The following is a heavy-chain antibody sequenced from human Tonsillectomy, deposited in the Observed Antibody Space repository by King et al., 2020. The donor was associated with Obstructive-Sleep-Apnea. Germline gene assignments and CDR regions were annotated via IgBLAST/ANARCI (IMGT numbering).Heavy chain of an antibody. J-gene: IGHJ6*02. V-gene: IGHV4-59*08. D-gene: IGHD3-10*01. Sequence: VQLQESGPGLVKPSETLSLTCSVSGGYMTTYYWSWIWQPPGKGLEWIGYIHDSGSINHNPSLKSRVTISLNTSKNYFSLKVRNVTAADTAVYYCARHASGDYYYAMDVWGQGTTVTVSS. CDR3: ARHASGDYYYAMDV. CDR2: IHDSGSI. CDR1: GGYMTTYY.